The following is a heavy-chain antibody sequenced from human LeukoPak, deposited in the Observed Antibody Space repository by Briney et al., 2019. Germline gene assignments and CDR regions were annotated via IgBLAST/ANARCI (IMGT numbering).Heavy chain of an antibody. V-gene: IGHV4-59*01. Sequence: SETLSLTCTVSGGSISSYYWSWIRQPPGKGLEWIGYIYYSGSTNYNPSLKSRVTISVDTSKNQFSLKLSSVTAADTAVYYCARALSAPYGMDVWGQGTTVTVSS. CDR3: ARALSAPYGMDV. J-gene: IGHJ6*02. CDR1: GGSISSYY. CDR2: IYYSGST. D-gene: IGHD6-6*01.